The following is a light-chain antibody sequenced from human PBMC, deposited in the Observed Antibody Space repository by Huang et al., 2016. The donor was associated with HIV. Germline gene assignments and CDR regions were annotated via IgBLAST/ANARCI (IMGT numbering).Light chain of an antibody. CDR3: QQRISWPLT. V-gene: IGKV3-11*01. Sequence: EVVLTQSPVTLSLSPGERATLSCRASKSVGTYLAWYQQKHGQTPRLLIYEVSKRAAGIPAMFSGSGSGTDFTLTISSLEPEDFVVYYCQQRISWPLTFGGGTSVEIK. CDR2: EVS. CDR1: KSVGTY. J-gene: IGKJ4*01.